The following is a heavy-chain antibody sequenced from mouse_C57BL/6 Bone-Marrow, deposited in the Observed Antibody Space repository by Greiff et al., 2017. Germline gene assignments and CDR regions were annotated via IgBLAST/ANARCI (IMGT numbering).Heavy chain of an antibody. V-gene: IGHV5-17*01. CDR3: ARERWVGNDYAMDY. Sequence: EVILVESGGGLVKPGRSLKLSCAASGFTFSDYGMHLVRQAPETGLEWVAYISSGSSTIYYADTVKGRFTISRDNAKNTLFLQMTRLRSESTTMYYSARERWVGNDYAMDYWGQGTSVTVSS. CDR1: GFTFSDYG. CDR2: ISSGSSTI. D-gene: IGHD1-1*01. J-gene: IGHJ4*01.